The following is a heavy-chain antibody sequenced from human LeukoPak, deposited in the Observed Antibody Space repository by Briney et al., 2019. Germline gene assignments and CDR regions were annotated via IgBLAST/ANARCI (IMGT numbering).Heavy chain of an antibody. CDR1: GFTFSSYS. CDR2: INWNGGST. V-gene: IGHV3-20*04. D-gene: IGHD6-13*01. CDR3: ARARYSSSWCDY. Sequence: GGSLRLSCAASGFTFSSYSMNWVRQAPGKGLEWVSGINWNGGSTGYADSVKGRFTISRDNAKNSLYLQMNSLRAEDTALYYCARARYSSSWCDYWGQGTLVTVSS. J-gene: IGHJ4*02.